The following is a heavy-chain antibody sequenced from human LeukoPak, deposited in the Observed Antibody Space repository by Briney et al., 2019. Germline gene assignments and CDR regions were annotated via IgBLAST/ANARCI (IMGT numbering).Heavy chain of an antibody. CDR1: GFTFSSYE. J-gene: IGHJ5*02. CDR3: ARGFPGYCSGGSCYPTWFDP. V-gene: IGHV3-48*03. CDR2: ISSSGSTI. Sequence: PGGSLRLSCAASGFTFSSYEMNWVRQAPGKGLEWVSYISSSGSTIYYADSVKGRFTISRDNAKNPLYLQMNSLRAEDTAVYYCARGFPGYCSGGSCYPTWFDPWGQGTLVTVSS. D-gene: IGHD2-15*01.